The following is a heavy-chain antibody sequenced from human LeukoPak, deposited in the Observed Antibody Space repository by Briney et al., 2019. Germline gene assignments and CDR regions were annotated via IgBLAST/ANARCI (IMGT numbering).Heavy chain of an antibody. J-gene: IGHJ3*02. CDR1: GGSFSGYY. V-gene: IGHV4-34*01. D-gene: IGHD3-22*01. CDR2: INHSGST. CDR3: AKAVVVSTTRLGPFDT. Sequence: SETLSLTCAVYGGSFSGYYWSWIRQPPGKGLEWIGEINHSGSTNYNPSLKSRVTISVDTSKNQFSLKLSSVTAADMAVYYCAKAVVVSTTRLGPFDTWGQGTMVTVSS.